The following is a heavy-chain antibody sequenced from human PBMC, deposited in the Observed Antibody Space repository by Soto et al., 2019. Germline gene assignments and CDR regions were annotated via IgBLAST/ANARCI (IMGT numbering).Heavy chain of an antibody. Sequence: GGSLRLSCAASGFTFSSYGMHWVRQAPGKGLEWVAVISYDGSNKYYADSVKGRFTISRDNSKNTLYLQMNSLRAEDTAVYYCAKSLSPLLRFLEWLFMDVWGQGTTVTVPS. CDR3: AKSLSPLLRFLEWLFMDV. CDR1: GFTFSSYG. D-gene: IGHD3-3*01. J-gene: IGHJ6*02. CDR2: ISYDGSNK. V-gene: IGHV3-30*18.